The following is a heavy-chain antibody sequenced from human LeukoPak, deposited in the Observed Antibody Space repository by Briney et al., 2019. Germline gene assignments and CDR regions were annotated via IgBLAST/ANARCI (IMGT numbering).Heavy chain of an antibody. CDR3: ARDSRVVPAAIPDNYFDY. D-gene: IGHD2-2*02. CDR2: ISAYNGNT. V-gene: IGHV1-18*01. J-gene: IGHJ4*02. CDR1: GYTFTSYG. Sequence: ASVKVSCKAPGYTFTSYGISWVRQAPGQGLEWMGWISAYNGNTNYAQKLQGRVTMTTDTSTSTAYMELRSLRSDDTAVYYCARDSRVVPAAIPDNYFDYWGQGTLVTVSS.